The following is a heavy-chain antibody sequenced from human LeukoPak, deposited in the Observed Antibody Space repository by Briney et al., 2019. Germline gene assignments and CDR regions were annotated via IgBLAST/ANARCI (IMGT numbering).Heavy chain of an antibody. Sequence: SVKVSCKASGGTFISYAISWVRQAPGQGLEWMGGIIPIFGTANYAQKFQGRVTITADESTSTAYMVLSSLRSEDTAVYYCARDRTKVNYDFWSGSPLDYWGQGTLVTVSS. V-gene: IGHV1-69*13. CDR3: ARDRTKVNYDFWSGSPLDY. CDR2: IIPIFGTA. CDR1: GGTFISYA. J-gene: IGHJ4*02. D-gene: IGHD3-3*01.